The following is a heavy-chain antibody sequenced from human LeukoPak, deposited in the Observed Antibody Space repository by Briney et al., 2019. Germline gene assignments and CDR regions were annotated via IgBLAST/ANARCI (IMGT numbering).Heavy chain of an antibody. CDR1: GHTFRSYA. CDR3: ARDSPERGYSYGPLANFFDY. V-gene: IGHV3-30*04. J-gene: IGHJ4*02. Sequence: GGPLRLSCGPSGHTFRSYAMHGVRQAPHGGVGGGAVISYDGSNKYYADSVKGGFTISRDNPKNTLYLQVNSRRAEDTCVFFCARDSPERGYSYGPLANFFDYWGQGTLVTVSS. CDR2: ISYDGSNK. D-gene: IGHD5-18*01.